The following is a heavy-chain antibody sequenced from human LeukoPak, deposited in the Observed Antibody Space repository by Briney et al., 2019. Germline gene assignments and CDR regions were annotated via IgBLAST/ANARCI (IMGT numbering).Heavy chain of an antibody. V-gene: IGHV4-59*12. J-gene: IGHJ6*02. CDR3: ARASAGAAAGTLWVLGYYYGMDV. D-gene: IGHD6-13*01. Sequence: SETLSLTCTVSGGSISSYYWSWIRQPPGKGLEWIGYIYYSGSTNYNPSLKSRVTISVDTSKNQFSLKLSSVTAADTAVYYCARASAGAAAGTLWVLGYYYGMDVWGQGTTVTVSS. CDR1: GGSISSYY. CDR2: IYYSGST.